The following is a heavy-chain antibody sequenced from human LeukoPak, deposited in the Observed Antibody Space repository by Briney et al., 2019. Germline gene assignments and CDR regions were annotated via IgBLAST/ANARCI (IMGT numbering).Heavy chain of an antibody. Sequence: PGGSLRLSCAASGFTFSSYAMHWVRQAPGKGLERVAVISYDGSNKYYADSVKGRFTISRDNSKNTLYLQMNSLRAEDTAVYYCARDGGSLDYWGQGTLVTVSS. CDR3: ARDGGSLDY. V-gene: IGHV3-30*01. CDR1: GFTFSSYA. J-gene: IGHJ4*02. D-gene: IGHD6-25*01. CDR2: ISYDGSNK.